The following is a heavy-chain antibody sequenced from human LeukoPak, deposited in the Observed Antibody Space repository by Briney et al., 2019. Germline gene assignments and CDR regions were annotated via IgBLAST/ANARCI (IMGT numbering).Heavy chain of an antibody. D-gene: IGHD2-21*02. CDR3: VKDRGDLPPYFDN. CDR2: ISYDGSNK. V-gene: IGHV3-30-3*01. Sequence: PGESLRLSCAASGFTFSSYAMHWVRQAPGKGLEWVAVISYDGSNKYYADSVKGRFTISRDNSKNTLYLQMNSLRAEDTAVYYCVKDRGDLPPYFDNWGQGTLVTVSS. J-gene: IGHJ4*02. CDR1: GFTFSSYA.